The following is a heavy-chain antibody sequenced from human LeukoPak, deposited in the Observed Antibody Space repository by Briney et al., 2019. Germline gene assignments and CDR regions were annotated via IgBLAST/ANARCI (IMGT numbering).Heavy chain of an antibody. V-gene: IGHV4-59*01. D-gene: IGHD3-3*01. CDR1: GGSISSYY. CDR3: ARMRSYYDLWSGYYDHYYYMDV. CDR2: IYYSGST. J-gene: IGHJ6*03. Sequence: NPSETLSLTCTVSGGSISSYYWSWIRQPPGKGLEWIGYIYYSGSTNYNPSLKSRVTISVDTSKNQFSLKLSFVTAADTAVYYCARMRSYYDLWSGYYDHYYYMDVWGKGTTVTVSS.